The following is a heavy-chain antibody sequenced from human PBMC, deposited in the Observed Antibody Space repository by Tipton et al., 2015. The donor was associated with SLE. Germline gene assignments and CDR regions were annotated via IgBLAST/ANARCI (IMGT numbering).Heavy chain of an antibody. Sequence: TLSLTCAVSGGSFSGYAWSWVRQPPGKGLEWIGYIHYTGSTKYNPSLKSRVTISVDTSKNQFTLKLSSVTAADTAVYYCARGWAFSSTWSYFDLWGRGTLVTVSS. CDR2: IHYTGST. CDR3: ARGWAFSSTWSYFDL. D-gene: IGHD6-13*01. V-gene: IGHV4-59*12. J-gene: IGHJ2*01. CDR1: GGSFSGYA.